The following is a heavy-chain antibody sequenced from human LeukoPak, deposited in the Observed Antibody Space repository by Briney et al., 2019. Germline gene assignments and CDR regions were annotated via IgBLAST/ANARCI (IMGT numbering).Heavy chain of an antibody. J-gene: IGHJ5*02. CDR2: IYYSGST. V-gene: IGHV4-31*03. D-gene: IGHD3-10*01. Sequence: PSETLSLTCTVPGGSISSGGYYWSWIRQHPGKGLEWIGYIYYSGSTYYNPSLKSRVTISVDTSKNQFSLKLSSVTAADTAVYYCARKALPVGVIQGDNWFDPWGQGTLVTVSS. CDR3: ARKALPVGVIQGDNWFDP. CDR1: GGSISSGGYY.